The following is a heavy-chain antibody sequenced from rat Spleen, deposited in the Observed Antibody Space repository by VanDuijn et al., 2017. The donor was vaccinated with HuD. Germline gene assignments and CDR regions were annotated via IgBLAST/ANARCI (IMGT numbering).Heavy chain of an antibody. Sequence: EVQLVESGGGLVQPGNSLKLSCAASGFTFSDYAMAWVRQSPKNGLECVATIIYDGIRTYYPDNVKGRFTISRDNAKNALYLQMDSLRSEDTATYYCSPLPGYNLDYWGQGVMVTASS. D-gene: IGHD1-4*01. V-gene: IGHV5S10*01. CDR2: IIYDGIRT. CDR1: GFTFSDYA. CDR3: SPLPGYNLDY. J-gene: IGHJ2*01.